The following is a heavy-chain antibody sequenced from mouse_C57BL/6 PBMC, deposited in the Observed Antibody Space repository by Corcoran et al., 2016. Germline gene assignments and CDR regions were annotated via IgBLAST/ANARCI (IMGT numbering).Heavy chain of an antibody. CDR1: GYTFTDYY. J-gene: IGHJ1*03. D-gene: IGHD1-1*01. CDR3: ARYYYGSSYDWYFDV. Sequence: EVQLQQSGPELVKPGASVKISCKASGYTFTDYYMNWVKQSHGKSLEWIGDINPNNGGTSYNQKFKGKATLTVDKSSSTAYMELRSLTSEDSAVYYWARYYYGSSYDWYFDVWGTGTTVTVSS. CDR2: INPNNGGT. V-gene: IGHV1-26*01.